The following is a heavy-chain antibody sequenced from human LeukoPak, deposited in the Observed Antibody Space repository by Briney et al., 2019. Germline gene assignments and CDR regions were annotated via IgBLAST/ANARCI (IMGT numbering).Heavy chain of an antibody. Sequence: PGGSLRLSCAASGFTFSSYAMSWVRQAPGKGLEWVSAITGGGSSTYYADSVKGRFTISRDNSKNTLYLQMNSLRAEDTAVYYCAKVSGLGNDYYDSFFDYWGQGTLVTVSS. CDR2: ITGGGSST. J-gene: IGHJ4*02. V-gene: IGHV3-23*01. CDR1: GFTFSSYA. D-gene: IGHD3-22*01. CDR3: AKVSGLGNDYYDSFFDY.